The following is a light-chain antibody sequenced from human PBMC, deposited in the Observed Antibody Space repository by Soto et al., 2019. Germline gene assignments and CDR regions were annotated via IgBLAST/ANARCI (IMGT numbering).Light chain of an antibody. J-gene: IGKJ4*01. CDR3: QLYYYTPLT. Sequence: IQMTQSPSSLSASVGDRFTITCRASQSIGSYLNWYQQAPGRAPKFLISGASSLQSGVPSRFSGSGSGTDFSLTISSLQPEDFATYFCQLYYYTPLTFGGGTKVDIK. CDR2: GAS. V-gene: IGKV1-39*01. CDR1: QSIGSY.